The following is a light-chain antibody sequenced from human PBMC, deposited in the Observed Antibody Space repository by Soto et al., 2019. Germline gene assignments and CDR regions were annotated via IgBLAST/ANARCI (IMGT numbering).Light chain of an antibody. CDR3: QKYNSAPKT. J-gene: IGKJ1*01. CDR1: QTISSW. CDR2: KAS. Sequence: DIQMTQSPSTLSASVGDRVTITCRASQTISSWLAWYQQKPGKAPKLLIYKASTLKSGVPSRFSGSGSGTDFTLTISSLQPEDVATYYCQKYNSAPKTFGQGTKVDIK. V-gene: IGKV1-5*03.